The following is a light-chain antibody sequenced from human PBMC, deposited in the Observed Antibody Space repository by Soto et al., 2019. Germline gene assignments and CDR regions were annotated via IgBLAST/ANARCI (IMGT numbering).Light chain of an antibody. CDR1: QSVSSNS. CDR3: QQYGDSPPT. CDR2: GTS. J-gene: IGKJ1*01. Sequence: EIVLTQSPGTLSLSPGESATLSCRASQSVSSNSLAWYRRNPGQPPSLLIYGTSTRATDIPRRFSGSGSGTDFTLTNTRLEPEDFAVYFCQQYGDSPPTFGQGTKVEVK. V-gene: IGKV3-20*01.